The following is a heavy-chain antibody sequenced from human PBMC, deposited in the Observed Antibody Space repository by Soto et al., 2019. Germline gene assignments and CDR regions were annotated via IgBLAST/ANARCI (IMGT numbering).Heavy chain of an antibody. CDR2: IYYGGSS. V-gene: IGHV4-39*01. CDR3: ARHGSY. Sequence: SETLSLTCAVSGVSISSSSYYWGWIRQPPGKGLEWIGTIYYGGSSYSNPSLKSRVTISLDTSKNQFSLTLTSVTAADTAVYYCARHGSYWGQGALVTVSS. J-gene: IGHJ4*02. CDR1: GVSISSSSYY.